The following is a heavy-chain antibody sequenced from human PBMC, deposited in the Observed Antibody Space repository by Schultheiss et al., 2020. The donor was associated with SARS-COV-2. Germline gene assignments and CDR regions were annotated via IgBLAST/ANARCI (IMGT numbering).Heavy chain of an antibody. CDR2: IYYSGST. Sequence: SQTLSLTCTVSGGSISSYYWSWIRQPPGKGLKWIGYIYYSGSTNYNPSLKSRVTISVDTSKNQFSPKLSSVTAADTAVYYCARETGMTVVPDYWGQGTLVTVSS. CDR1: GGSISSYY. D-gene: IGHD4-23*01. J-gene: IGHJ4*02. CDR3: ARETGMTVVPDY. V-gene: IGHV4-59*01.